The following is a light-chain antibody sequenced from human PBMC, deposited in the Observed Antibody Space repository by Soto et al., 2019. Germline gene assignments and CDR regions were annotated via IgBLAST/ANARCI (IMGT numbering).Light chain of an antibody. CDR2: DVS. CDR1: SSDVGGYNY. J-gene: IGLJ2*01. Sequence: QSALTQPASVSGSPGQSITISCTGTSSDVGGYNYVSWYQQHPGKAPKLMIYDVSNRPSGVSNRFSGSKSGNTASLTTPGIQAEDEADYYCCSYTSSSTLVFGGGTKLTVL. CDR3: CSYTSSSTLV. V-gene: IGLV2-14*01.